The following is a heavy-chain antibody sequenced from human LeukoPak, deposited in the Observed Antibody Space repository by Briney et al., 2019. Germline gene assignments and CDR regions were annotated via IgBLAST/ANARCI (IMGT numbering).Heavy chain of an antibody. Sequence: PGGSLRLSCAASGLPFSSYAMNWVRQAPGKGLEWVSIIFGADKNTTYYADSVKGRFTVSRDNSKNTLDLQMTDLRPEDTAIYYCAKRNTMVRGGPCFDYWGQGILVAVSS. CDR1: GLPFSSYA. J-gene: IGHJ4*02. CDR2: IFGADKNTT. D-gene: IGHD3-10*01. CDR3: AKRNTMVRGGPCFDY. V-gene: IGHV3-23*01.